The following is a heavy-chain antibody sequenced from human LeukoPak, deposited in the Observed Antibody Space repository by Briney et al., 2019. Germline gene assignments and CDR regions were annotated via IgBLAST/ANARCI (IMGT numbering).Heavy chain of an antibody. CDR3: ARVGVDTAMVSADLRGHPFDY. V-gene: IGHV4-34*01. Sequence: SETLSLTCAVYGGSLSGYYWSWISQPPGKGLEWIGEINHSGSTNYNPSLKSRVTISVDTSKNQFSLKLSSVTAADTAVYYCARVGVDTAMVSADLRGHPFDYWGQGTLVTVSS. CDR1: GGSLSGYY. D-gene: IGHD5-18*01. J-gene: IGHJ4*02. CDR2: INHSGST.